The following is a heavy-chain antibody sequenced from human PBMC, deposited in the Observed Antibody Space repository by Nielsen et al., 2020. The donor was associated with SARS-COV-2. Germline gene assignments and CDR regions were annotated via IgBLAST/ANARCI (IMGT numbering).Heavy chain of an antibody. J-gene: IGHJ3*02. Sequence: SETLSLTCTVSGCPISSYYWSWIRQPPGKGLEWIGYIYYSGSTNYNPPLKSRVTISVDTSKNQFSLKLSSVTAADTAVYCCAGETGDLWTGDALDIWGQGTMVTVSS. CDR1: GCPISSYY. CDR3: AGETGDLWTGDALDI. V-gene: IGHV4-59*01. CDR2: IYYSGST. D-gene: IGHD7-27*01.